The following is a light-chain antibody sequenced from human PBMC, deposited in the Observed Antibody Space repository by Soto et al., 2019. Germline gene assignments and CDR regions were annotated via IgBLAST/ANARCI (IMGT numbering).Light chain of an antibody. Sequence: EIVLTQSPGTLSLSPGEGATLSCRASQTVSSSYLAWFQQKPGQAPRLLIYAASSRATGIPDRFSGSGSGTDFSLTISRLEPEDFAVYYCQQYGYSFPWTFGQGTRVDIK. CDR2: AAS. CDR1: QTVSSSY. CDR3: QQYGYSFPWT. V-gene: IGKV3-20*01. J-gene: IGKJ1*01.